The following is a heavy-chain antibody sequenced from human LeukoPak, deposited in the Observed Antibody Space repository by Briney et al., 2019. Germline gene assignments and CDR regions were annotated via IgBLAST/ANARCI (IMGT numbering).Heavy chain of an antibody. Sequence: PSETLSLTCTVSGGSISSGGYYWSWIRQHPGKGLEWIGYIYYSGSTNYNPSLKSRVTISVDTSKNQFSLKLSSVTAADTAVYYCARHRTHPISDFWSGYSPNWFDPWGQGTLVTVSS. CDR2: IYYSGST. CDR3: ARHRTHPISDFWSGYSPNWFDP. CDR1: GGSISSGGYY. D-gene: IGHD3-3*01. V-gene: IGHV4-61*08. J-gene: IGHJ5*02.